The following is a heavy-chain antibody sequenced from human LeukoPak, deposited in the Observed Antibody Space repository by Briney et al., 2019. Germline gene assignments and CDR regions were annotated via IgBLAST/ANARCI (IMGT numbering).Heavy chain of an antibody. Sequence: ASVKDSCEPSGYTFTGYNMHWVRQAPEPGRECMGWVNPNSGGPNCAQNFQGRVTMTRDTSISTAYMELSRLRSDDTALYYCARASGRYSDAFDIWGQGTMVTVSS. CDR1: GYTFTGYN. V-gene: IGHV1-2*02. CDR2: VNPNSGGP. D-gene: IGHD1-26*01. J-gene: IGHJ3*02. CDR3: ARASGRYSDAFDI.